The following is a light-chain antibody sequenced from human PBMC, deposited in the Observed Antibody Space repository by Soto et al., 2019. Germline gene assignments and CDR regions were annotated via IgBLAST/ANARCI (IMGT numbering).Light chain of an antibody. CDR1: QSVPSSC. Sequence: EIVLTQSPGTLSLSPGERATLSCRASQSVPSSCLAWYQRKPGQAPRLLIYDASSRATGIPDRFSGSESGTDFTLTISRLEPEDFAVYYCHQYGSSPLTFGRGTKVEIK. CDR3: HQYGSSPLT. J-gene: IGKJ1*01. V-gene: IGKV3-20*01. CDR2: DAS.